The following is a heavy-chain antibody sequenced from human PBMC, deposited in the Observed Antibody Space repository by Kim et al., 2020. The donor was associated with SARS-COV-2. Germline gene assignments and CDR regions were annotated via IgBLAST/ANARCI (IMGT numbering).Heavy chain of an antibody. J-gene: IGHJ6*02. CDR2: INWYVGNI. CDR1: GFRFGDHA. D-gene: IGHD6-6*01. V-gene: IGHV3-9*01. Sequence: GGSLRLSCAVSGFRFGDHAMHWVRQAPGKGLEWVAGINWYVGNIAYAESVRGRFTISSDNATNSLFLQMTSLRPDDTALYFCAKDMSMSAYYYAMDVWGQGTAVTVPS. CDR3: AKDMSMSAYYYAMDV.